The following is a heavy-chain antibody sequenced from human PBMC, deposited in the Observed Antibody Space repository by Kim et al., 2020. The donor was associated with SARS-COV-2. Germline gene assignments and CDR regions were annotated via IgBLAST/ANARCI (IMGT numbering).Heavy chain of an antibody. CDR3: ARRDSWFGELLYFDY. Sequence: SETLSLTCTVSGGSISSSSYYWGWIRQPPGKGLEWIGSIYYSGSTYYNPSLKSRVTISVDTSKNQFSLKLSSVTAADTAVYYCARRDSWFGELLYFDYWGQGTLVTVSS. D-gene: IGHD3-10*01. J-gene: IGHJ4*02. CDR1: GGSISSSSYY. V-gene: IGHV4-39*01. CDR2: IYYSGST.